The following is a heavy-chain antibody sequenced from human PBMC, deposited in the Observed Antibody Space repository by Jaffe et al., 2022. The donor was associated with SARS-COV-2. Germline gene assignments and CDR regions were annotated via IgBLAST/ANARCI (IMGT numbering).Heavy chain of an antibody. CDR1: GGSFSGYY. Sequence: QVQLQQWGAGLLKPSETLSLTCAVYGGSFSGYYWSWIRQPPGKGLEWIGEINHSGSTNYNPSLKSRVTISVDTSKNQFSLKLSSVTAADTAVYYCARGPPYDFWSGYYYVGYYFDYWGQGTLVTVSS. J-gene: IGHJ4*02. D-gene: IGHD3-3*01. V-gene: IGHV4-34*01. CDR3: ARGPPYDFWSGYYYVGYYFDY. CDR2: INHSGST.